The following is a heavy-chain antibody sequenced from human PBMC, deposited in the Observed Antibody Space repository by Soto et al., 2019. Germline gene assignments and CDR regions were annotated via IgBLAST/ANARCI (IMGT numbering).Heavy chain of an antibody. CDR2: INHSGST. J-gene: IGHJ6*02. D-gene: IGHD2-21*02. Sequence: PSETLSLTCAVYGWSFSGYYWSWIRQPPGKGLEWIGEINHSGSTNYNPSLKSRVTISVDTSKNQFSLKLSSVTAADTAVYYCAVTYYYYGMDVWGQGTTVTVSS. V-gene: IGHV4-34*01. CDR1: GWSFSGYY. CDR3: AVTYYYYGMDV.